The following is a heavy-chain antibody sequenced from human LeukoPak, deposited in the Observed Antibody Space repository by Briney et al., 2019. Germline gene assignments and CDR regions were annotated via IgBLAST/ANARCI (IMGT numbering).Heavy chain of an antibody. Sequence: ASVKVSCKASGYTFTIYAMHWVRQAPGQRLECMGWINTGNGNTKYSQKFQGRVTITRDTSASTAYMDLSSLRSEDTAVYYCARNTETAIPLPYYFDYWGQGTLVTVSS. CDR3: ARNTETAIPLPYYFDY. CDR2: INTGNGNT. D-gene: IGHD2-21*02. V-gene: IGHV1-3*04. J-gene: IGHJ4*02. CDR1: GYTFTIYA.